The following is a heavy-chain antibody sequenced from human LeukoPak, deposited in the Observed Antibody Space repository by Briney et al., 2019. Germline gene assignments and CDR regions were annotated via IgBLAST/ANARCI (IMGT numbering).Heavy chain of an antibody. Sequence: GESLKISCKGSGSSFTSYWIGWVRQMPGKGLEWMGIIYPGDSDTRYSPSFQGQVTISADKSISTAYLQWSSLKASDTAMYYCARQYVPDSGNDAFDIWGQGTMVTVSS. V-gene: IGHV5-51*01. CDR3: ARQYVPDSGNDAFDI. D-gene: IGHD2-2*01. J-gene: IGHJ3*02. CDR2: IYPGDSDT. CDR1: GSSFTSYW.